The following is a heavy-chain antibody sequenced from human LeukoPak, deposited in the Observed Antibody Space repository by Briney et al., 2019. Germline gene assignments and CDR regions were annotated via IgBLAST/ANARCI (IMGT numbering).Heavy chain of an antibody. J-gene: IGHJ4*02. Sequence: PSETLSLTCAVSGGSISSSKWWSWVRQPPGKGLEWIGEIYHSGSTNYNPSLKSRVTISVDKSKNQFSLKMTSVTAADTAVYYCARKGYSSPYYFDYWGQGTLVTVSS. D-gene: IGHD3-22*01. CDR2: IYHSGST. CDR1: GGSISSSKW. CDR3: ARKGYSSPYYFDY. V-gene: IGHV4-4*02.